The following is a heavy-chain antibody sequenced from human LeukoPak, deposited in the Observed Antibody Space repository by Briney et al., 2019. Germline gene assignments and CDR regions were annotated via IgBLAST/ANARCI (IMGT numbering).Heavy chain of an antibody. V-gene: IGHV4-39*01. CDR2: IYYTGST. Sequence: KTSETLSLTCTVSGGSVSSGAYYWAWIRQPPGKGLEWIGCIYYTGSTFYSPSLESRVSISADTSTNQFSLTLISVTAADTAVYYCARSHGMKVWGPGMMVTVSS. CDR3: ARSHGMKV. CDR1: GGSVSSGAYY. J-gene: IGHJ6*02.